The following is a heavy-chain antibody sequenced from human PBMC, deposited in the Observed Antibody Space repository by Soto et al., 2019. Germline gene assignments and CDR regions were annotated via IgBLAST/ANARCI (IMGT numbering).Heavy chain of an antibody. CDR3: ARDLFGGGYCSGGSCYSLF. CDR1: GYTFTSYG. D-gene: IGHD2-15*01. V-gene: IGHV1-18*01. CDR2: ISAYNGNT. Sequence: QVQLVQSGAEVKKPGASVKVSCKASGYTFTSYGISWVRQAPGQGLEWMGWISAYNGNTNYAQKLQGRVTMTTDTSTSTAYMELRGLRSDDTAVYYCARDLFGGGYCSGGSCYSLFWGQGTLVTVSS. J-gene: IGHJ4*02.